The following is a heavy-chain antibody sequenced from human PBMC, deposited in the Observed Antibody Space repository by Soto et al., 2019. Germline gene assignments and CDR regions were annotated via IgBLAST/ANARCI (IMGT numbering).Heavy chain of an antibody. J-gene: IGHJ6*02. D-gene: IGHD6-13*01. CDR2: INPYSGGT. CDR1: GYTFTSYG. V-gene: IGHV1-18*01. CDR3: ARSLLDEYSSSWRSAYYGMDV. Sequence: GASVKVSCKASGYTFTSYGISWVRQAPGQGLEWIGWINPYSGGTNNAQKFQGRVTMTRDTSTSTVYMELSALIPDDTAVYYCARSLLDEYSSSWRSAYYGMDVWGQGTTVTVSS.